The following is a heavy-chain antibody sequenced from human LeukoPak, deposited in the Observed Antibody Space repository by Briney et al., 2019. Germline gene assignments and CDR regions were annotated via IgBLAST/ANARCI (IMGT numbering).Heavy chain of an antibody. CDR1: GFTFSSYS. D-gene: IGHD3-16*01. V-gene: IGHV3-21*01. CDR2: ISSSSSFI. J-gene: IGHJ6*03. Sequence: GGSLRLSCAASGFTFSSYSMNWVRQAPGKGLEWVSSISSSSSFIYYADSVKGRFTISRDNAKNSLYLQVNSLRAEDTAPYYCARDLAAHYYYYMDVWGKGTTVTVSS. CDR3: ARDLAAHYYYYMDV.